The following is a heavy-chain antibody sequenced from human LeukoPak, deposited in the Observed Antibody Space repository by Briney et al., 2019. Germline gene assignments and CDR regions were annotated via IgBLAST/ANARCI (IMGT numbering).Heavy chain of an antibody. CDR1: GLTFSDAR. Sequence: PGGSLRLSCAVSGLTFSDARMNWVRQAPGKGLEWVGRIKSKTDGGTTDYAAPVKGRFTISRDDSKNTLYLQMNSLKTEDTAVYYCAVFKAETVGGRKDDNWGQGTLVTVSS. CDR3: AVFKAETVGGRKDDN. V-gene: IGHV3-15*07. CDR2: IKSKTDGGTT. D-gene: IGHD3-16*01. J-gene: IGHJ4*02.